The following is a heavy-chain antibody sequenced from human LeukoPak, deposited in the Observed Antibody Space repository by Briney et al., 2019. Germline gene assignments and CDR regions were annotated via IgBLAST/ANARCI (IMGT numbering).Heavy chain of an antibody. CDR2: IGTAGDT. CDR3: ATESQCSSASCPPHY. Sequence: PGGSLRLSCAASGFSFTNYDMHWVRQAAGKGLEWVSGIGTAGDTYYPGSVKGRFTISRENAKNSLYLQMNSLSAEDTAFYYCATESQCSSASCPPHYWGQGTLVTVSS. CDR1: GFSFTNYD. V-gene: IGHV3-13*01. D-gene: IGHD2-2*01. J-gene: IGHJ4*02.